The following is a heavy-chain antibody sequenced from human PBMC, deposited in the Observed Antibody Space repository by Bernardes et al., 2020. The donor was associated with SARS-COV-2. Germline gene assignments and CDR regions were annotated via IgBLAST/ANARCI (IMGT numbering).Heavy chain of an antibody. CDR1: GFTFSHYA. CDR2: VSRGSSNT. V-gene: IGHV3-23*01. J-gene: IGHJ4*02. D-gene: IGHD6-19*01. Sequence: GGSLRLFCAASGFTFSHYALSWVRQAPGKGLEWVSTVSRGSSNTYYADSVKGRFTISRDNSKNTLYLQMHGLRAGDTAIYYCAKTAGMGWYNPFHYWGQGTLVTVSS. CDR3: AKTAGMGWYNPFHY.